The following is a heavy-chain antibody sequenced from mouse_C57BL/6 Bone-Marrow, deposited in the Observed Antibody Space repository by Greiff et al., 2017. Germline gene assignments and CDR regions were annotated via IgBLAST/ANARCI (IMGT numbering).Heavy chain of an antibody. Sequence: EVQGVESGGGLVKPGGSLKLSCAASGFTFSDYGMHWVRQAPEKGLEWVAYISSGSSTIYYADTVKGRFTISRDNAKNTLFLQMTSLRSEDTAMYYCARIYYGNYERAMDYWGQGTSVTVSS. CDR3: ARIYYGNYERAMDY. D-gene: IGHD2-1*01. CDR1: GFTFSDYG. J-gene: IGHJ4*01. CDR2: ISSGSSTI. V-gene: IGHV5-17*01.